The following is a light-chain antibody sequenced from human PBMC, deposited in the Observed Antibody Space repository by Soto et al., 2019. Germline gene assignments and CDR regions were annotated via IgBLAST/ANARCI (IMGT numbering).Light chain of an antibody. CDR1: QDISNY. V-gene: IGKV1-33*01. CDR3: QKGST. J-gene: IGKJ4*01. CDR2: DVS. Sequence: DMEMTQSPSSLSASVGDRVTITCQASQDISNYLNWYQQKPGKAPKVLIYDVSNLETGVPSRFSGSGSGTAFSLTISHLQPEDIATYYCQKGSTFGGGTKVEIK.